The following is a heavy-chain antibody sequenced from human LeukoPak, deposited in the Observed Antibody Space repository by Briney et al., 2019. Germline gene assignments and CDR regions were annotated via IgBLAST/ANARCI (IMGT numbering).Heavy chain of an antibody. CDR2: IYSSGST. CDR1: GGSISSGSYD. V-gene: IGHV4-61*02. J-gene: IGHJ3*02. Sequence: PSETLSLTCTVSGGSISSGSYDWSGIRQPAGKGLEWIARIYSSGSTNYTPSLKSRVTISVDTSKNQFSLKLSSVTAADTAVYYCARPTSGTYYGRAFDIWGQGTMVTVSS. CDR3: ARPTSGTYYGRAFDI. D-gene: IGHD1-26*01.